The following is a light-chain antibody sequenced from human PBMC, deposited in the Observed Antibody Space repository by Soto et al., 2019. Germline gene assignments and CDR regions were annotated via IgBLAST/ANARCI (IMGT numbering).Light chain of an antibody. J-gene: IGKJ4*01. CDR1: QDINSW. Sequence: DIQMTQSPSSVSASVGDRVTITCRASQDINSWLTWYQQKPGKAPKVLIYIASRLQIGVPSRFSGRGSGTDFSLTISNLQPEDFATYFCQQSKSFPLTFGGGTKAEIK. CDR2: IAS. V-gene: IGKV1-12*01. CDR3: QQSKSFPLT.